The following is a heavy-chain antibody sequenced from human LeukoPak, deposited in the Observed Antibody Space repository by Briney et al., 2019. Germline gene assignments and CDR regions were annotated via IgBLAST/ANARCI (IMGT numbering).Heavy chain of an antibody. D-gene: IGHD1-26*01. Sequence: KPSETLSLTCTASGGSISSYYWSWIRQPPGKGLEWIAFISDSGGTNYHPSLKSRVTISVDTSKNQLSLRLSSVTAADTAVYYCARDGTSGRALDYWGQGTLVTVSS. CDR3: ARDGTSGRALDY. V-gene: IGHV4-59*01. CDR2: ISDSGGT. J-gene: IGHJ4*02. CDR1: GGSISSYY.